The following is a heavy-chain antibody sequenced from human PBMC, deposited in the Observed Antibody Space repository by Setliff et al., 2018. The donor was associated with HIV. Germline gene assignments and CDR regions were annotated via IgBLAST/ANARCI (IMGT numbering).Heavy chain of an antibody. Sequence: ASETLSLTCTVSGGSISSGSYYWSWIRQPAGKGLEWIGRIYTSGSTNYNPSLKSRVSISVDTSKNQFSLKLSSVTAADTAVYYCARGPLDYYDSSGYLDASDIWGQGTMVTVSS. J-gene: IGHJ3*02. CDR1: GGSISSGSYY. CDR3: ARGPLDYYDSSGYLDASDI. D-gene: IGHD3-22*01. V-gene: IGHV4-61*02. CDR2: IYTSGST.